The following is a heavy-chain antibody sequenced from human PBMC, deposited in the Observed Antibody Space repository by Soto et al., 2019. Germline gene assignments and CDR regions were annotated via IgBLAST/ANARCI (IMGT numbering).Heavy chain of an antibody. CDR2: VSIGGST. CDR3: AKRRGSRGHFDY. CDR1: GLTLSSYA. J-gene: IGHJ4*02. Sequence: RESLRHSYAASGLTLSSYAMGWVRQGPGKGLEWVAVVSIGGSTHYADSVRGRFTISRDNSKNTLSLQMNSLTAEDTAVYFCAKRRGSRGHFDYWGQG. V-gene: IGHV3-23*01. D-gene: IGHD3-10*01.